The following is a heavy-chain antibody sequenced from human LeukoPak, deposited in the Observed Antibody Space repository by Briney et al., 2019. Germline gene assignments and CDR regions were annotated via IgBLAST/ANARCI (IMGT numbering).Heavy chain of an antibody. J-gene: IGHJ4*02. CDR1: GDSVSSNSAA. CDR2: TYHRSKWYN. CDR3: ARDTGRAIPFDF. Sequence: SQTLSLTCAISGDSVSSNSAAWNWIRQSPSGGLEWLGRTYHRSKWYNDYAVSVKSRITINPDTSKNQFSLLLNSVTPEDTAVYYCARDTGRAIPFDFWGQGTLVTVSS. D-gene: IGHD2-2*02. V-gene: IGHV6-1*01.